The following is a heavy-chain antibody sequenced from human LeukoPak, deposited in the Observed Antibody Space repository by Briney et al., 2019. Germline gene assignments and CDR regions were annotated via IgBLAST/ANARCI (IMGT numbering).Heavy chain of an antibody. J-gene: IGHJ4*02. Sequence: GGSLRLSCAASGFAFSSNAMTWVRQAPGKGLEWLSYISGSGSVQYYADSVKGRFTISRDNAKNSLYLQMNSLRGEDTAVYYCAKDRANWAIDDWGQGTQVTVSS. V-gene: IGHV3-48*01. CDR2: ISGSGSVQ. CDR3: AKDRANWAIDD. CDR1: GFAFSSNA. D-gene: IGHD3-16*01.